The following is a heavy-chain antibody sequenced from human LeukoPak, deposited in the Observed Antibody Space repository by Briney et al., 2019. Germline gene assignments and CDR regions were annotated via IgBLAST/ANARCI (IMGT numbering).Heavy chain of an antibody. CDR3: ARDSSGPWFDP. D-gene: IGHD6-6*01. Sequence: GGSLRLSCAVSGFVFNNYIMNWVRQAPGKGLEWVSSITGSGSFVYYADSVKGRFTISRDNAKNSLFLQMNSLRAEDTAVYYCARDSSGPWFDPWGQGTLVTVSS. CDR2: ITGSGSFV. J-gene: IGHJ5*02. V-gene: IGHV3-21*01. CDR1: GFVFNNYI.